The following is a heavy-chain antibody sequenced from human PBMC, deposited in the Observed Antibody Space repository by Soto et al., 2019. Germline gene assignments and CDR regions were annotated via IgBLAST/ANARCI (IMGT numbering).Heavy chain of an antibody. V-gene: IGHV1-3*01. D-gene: IGHD2-2*01. CDR2: INAGNGNT. J-gene: IGHJ4*02. Sequence: ASVKVSCKASGYTFTSYAMHWVRQAPGQRLEWMGWINAGNGNTKYSQKFQGRVTITRDTSASTAYMELSSLRSEDTAVYYCARGEDRGQLLSLEFDYWGQGTLVPSPQ. CDR1: GYTFTSYA. CDR3: ARGEDRGQLLSLEFDY.